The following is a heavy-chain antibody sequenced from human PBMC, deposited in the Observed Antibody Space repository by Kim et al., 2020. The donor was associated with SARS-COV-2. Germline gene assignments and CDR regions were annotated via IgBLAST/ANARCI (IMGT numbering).Heavy chain of an antibody. CDR2: IVVGSGNT. Sequence: SVKVSCKASGFTFTSSAMQWVRQARGQRLEWIGWIVVGSGNTNYAQKFQEKVTITRDMSTSTADMELSSLRSEDTAVYYCAADPSVLLWFGYYESYYYYYGMDVWGQEATVTVSS. CDR1: GFTFTSSA. V-gene: IGHV1-58*02. D-gene: IGHD3-10*01. J-gene: IGHJ6*01. CDR3: AADPSVLLWFGYYESYYYYYGMDV.